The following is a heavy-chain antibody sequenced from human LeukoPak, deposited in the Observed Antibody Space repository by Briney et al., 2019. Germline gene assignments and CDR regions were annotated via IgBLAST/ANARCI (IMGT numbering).Heavy chain of an antibody. Sequence: SWIRQAPGKGLEWVGRIKSKTDGGTTDYAAPVKGRFTISRDDTKNTLYLQMNSLKTEDTAVYYCTTVANRRFDPWGQGTLVTVSS. CDR2: IKSKTDGGTT. V-gene: IGHV3-15*01. J-gene: IGHJ5*02. D-gene: IGHD1-14*01. CDR3: TTVANRRFDP.